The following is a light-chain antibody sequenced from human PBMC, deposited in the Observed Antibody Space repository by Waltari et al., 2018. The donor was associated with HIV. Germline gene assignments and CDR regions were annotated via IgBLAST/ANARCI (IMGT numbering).Light chain of an antibody. J-gene: IGLJ2*01. V-gene: IGLV10-54*04. CDR3: SAWDSSLGEWV. CDR1: SSNVGNQG. Sequence: QAGLTQPPSVSKALRQTATLTCTGNSSNVGNQGAAWRQQHQGHPPKLLSYRNNNRPSGISERFSASRSGNIASLNITGLQPEDESDYYCSAWDSSLGEWVFGGGTKLTVL. CDR2: RNN.